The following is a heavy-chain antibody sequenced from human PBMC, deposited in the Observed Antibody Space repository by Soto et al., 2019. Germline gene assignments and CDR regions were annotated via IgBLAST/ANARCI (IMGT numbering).Heavy chain of an antibody. CDR2: ISYDGSNK. CDR3: AKESLEQWLASPISYYLYH. J-gene: IGHJ4*02. D-gene: IGHD6-19*01. V-gene: IGHV3-30*18. CDR1: GFTFSSYG. Sequence: GGSLRLSCAASGFTFSSYGMHWVRQAPGKGLEWVAVISYDGSNKYYADSVKGRFTISRDNSKNTLYLQMNSLRAEDTAVYYCAKESLEQWLASPISYYLYHWGQGTLFPGSS.